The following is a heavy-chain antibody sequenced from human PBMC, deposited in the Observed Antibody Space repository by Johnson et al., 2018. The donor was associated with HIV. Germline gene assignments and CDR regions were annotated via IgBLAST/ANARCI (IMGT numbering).Heavy chain of an antibody. V-gene: IGHV3-11*04. CDR3: ARGGGWATDAFDI. D-gene: IGHD5-12*01. J-gene: IGHJ3*02. CDR1: GFTFDDYG. CDR2: ISTTGSTI. Sequence: QVQLVESGGGVVQPGRSLRLSCAASGFTFDDYGMSWVRHAPGKGLEWVSYISTTGSTIYYAASVKVRFTISRDNAKNSLSLQMNSLRAEDTAVYYCARGGGWATDAFDIWGQGTMVTVSS.